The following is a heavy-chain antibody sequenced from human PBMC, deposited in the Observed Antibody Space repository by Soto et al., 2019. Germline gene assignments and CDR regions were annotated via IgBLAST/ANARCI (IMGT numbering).Heavy chain of an antibody. CDR3: ARSTYGEGYPHFFAD. V-gene: IGHV4-30-4*01. Sequence: QVQLQESGPGLVMPSQTLSLTCTVSGGSIHDIDSYWTWIRQSPGTGPEWIGYIHNSGNTFYSPSLKRRLAISIDTSKSQFSLRLSAVTAADTAFYYCARSTYGEGYPHFFADWGQGTLVTVSS. CDR1: GGSIHDIDSY. D-gene: IGHD3-16*02. J-gene: IGHJ4*02. CDR2: IHNSGNT.